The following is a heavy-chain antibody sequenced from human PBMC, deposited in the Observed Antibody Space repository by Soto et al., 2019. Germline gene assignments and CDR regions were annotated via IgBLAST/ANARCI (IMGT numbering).Heavy chain of an antibody. Sequence: SETLSLTCTVPGGSISSDYWYWIRQPPGKGLEWIGYIYYSGSTNYNPSLKSRATISVDTSKNQFSLKLSSVTAADTAVYYCARQGTYDFWSGYSPSYYYYMDVWGKGTTGT. CDR1: GGSISSDY. CDR3: ARQGTYDFWSGYSPSYYYYMDV. V-gene: IGHV4-59*08. D-gene: IGHD3-3*01. J-gene: IGHJ6*03. CDR2: IYYSGST.